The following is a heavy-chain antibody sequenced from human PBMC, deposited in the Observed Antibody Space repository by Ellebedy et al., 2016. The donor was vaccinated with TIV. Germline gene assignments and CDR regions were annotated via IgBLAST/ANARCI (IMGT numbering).Heavy chain of an antibody. CDR2: IYSGGST. J-gene: IGHJ6*02. D-gene: IGHD5/OR15-5a*01. CDR1: GFTVSFNY. Sequence: GESLKISCAASGFTVSFNYMSWVRQAPGKGLEWVSVIYSGGSTYYLDSVKGRFSISRDNSKNTLFLQMNSLRAEDTAVYYCARGSYRLNYYGLDVWGQGTTVTVSS. CDR3: ARGSYRLNYYGLDV. V-gene: IGHV3-66*01.